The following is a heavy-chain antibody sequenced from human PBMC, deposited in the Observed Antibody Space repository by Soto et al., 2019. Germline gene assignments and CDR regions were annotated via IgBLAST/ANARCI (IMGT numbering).Heavy chain of an antibody. CDR3: ARRMPLGLAAAGIGWFDP. J-gene: IGHJ5*02. D-gene: IGHD6-13*01. CDR1: GYTFTSYG. V-gene: IGHV1-18*01. Sequence: ASVKVSCKASGYTFTSYGISWVRHAPGQGLEWMGWISAYNGNTNYAQKLQGRVSMTTDTSTSTAYMELRSLRSDDTAVYYCARRMPLGLAAAGIGWFDPWGQGNLVTVPS. CDR2: ISAYNGNT.